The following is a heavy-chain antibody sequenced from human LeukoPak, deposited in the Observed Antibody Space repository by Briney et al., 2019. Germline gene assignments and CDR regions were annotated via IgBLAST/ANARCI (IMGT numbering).Heavy chain of an antibody. Sequence: SETLSLTCTVSGGSISSSSYYWGWNRQPPGKGLEWIGSIYYSGSTNYNPSLKSRVTISVDTSKNQFSLKLSSVTAADTAMYYCAYMRVGVSFDYWGQGTLVTVSS. CDR1: GGSISSSSYY. D-gene: IGHD3-22*01. CDR2: IYYSGST. CDR3: AYMRVGVSFDY. J-gene: IGHJ4*02. V-gene: IGHV4-39*01.